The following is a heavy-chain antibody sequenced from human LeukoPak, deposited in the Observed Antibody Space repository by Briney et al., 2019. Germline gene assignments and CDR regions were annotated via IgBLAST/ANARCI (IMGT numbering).Heavy chain of an antibody. CDR1: GFTFSASA. CDR3: ARDSSSEGPLDY. CDR2: IRSKANNYAT. V-gene: IGHV3-73*01. Sequence: PGGSLRLSCAASGFTFSASAVHWVLQASGKGLEWIGRIRSKANNYATAYAGSLKGRFTVSRDDSKNTAYLQMNSLKTEDSAVYFCARDSSSEGPLDYWGQGTLVAVSS. J-gene: IGHJ4*02. D-gene: IGHD6-6*01.